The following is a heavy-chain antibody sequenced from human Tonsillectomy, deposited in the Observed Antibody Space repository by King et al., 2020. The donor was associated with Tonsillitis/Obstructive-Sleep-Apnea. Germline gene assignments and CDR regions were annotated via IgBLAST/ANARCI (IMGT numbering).Heavy chain of an antibody. CDR1: GFSLSTSGAG. D-gene: IGHD2-15*01. CDR2: IYWDDDK. V-gene: IGHV2-5*02. J-gene: IGHJ4*02. Sequence: TLKESGPTLVKPTQTLTPTCTFSGFSLSTSGAGVGWIRQPAGKALEWLALIYWDDDKRYSPSLKSRLTITKDTSKNQVVLTMTKMDPVDTATYYCADMVVGTTCFDYWRQGTLVTVSS. CDR3: ADMVVGTTCFDY.